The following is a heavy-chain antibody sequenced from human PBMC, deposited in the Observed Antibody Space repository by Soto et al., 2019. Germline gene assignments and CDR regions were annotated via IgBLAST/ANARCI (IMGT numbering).Heavy chain of an antibody. CDR3: ARDDILTGYYTSGSFGY. V-gene: IGHV1-3*01. Sequence: QVQLVQSGAEVKKPGASVKVSCKASGYTFTSYAMHWVRQAPGQRLEWMGWINAGNGNTKYSQKFQGRVTITRDTSASTAYMELSSLRSEDTAVYYCARDDILTGYYTSGSFGYWGQGTLVTVSS. CDR2: INAGNGNT. D-gene: IGHD3-9*01. J-gene: IGHJ4*02. CDR1: GYTFTSYA.